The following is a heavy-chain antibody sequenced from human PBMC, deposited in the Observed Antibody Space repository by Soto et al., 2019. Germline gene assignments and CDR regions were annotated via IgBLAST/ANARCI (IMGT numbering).Heavy chain of an antibody. CDR2: ISGSGGST. CDR1: GFTFSSYA. CDR3: AREGIVPAAIVVGWFDP. Sequence: GGSLRLSCAASGFTFSSYAMSWVRQAPGKGLEWVSAISGSGGSTYYADSVKGRFTISRDNSKNTLYLQMNSLRAEDTAVYYCAREGIVPAAIVVGWFDPWGQGTLVTVSS. J-gene: IGHJ5*02. V-gene: IGHV3-23*01. D-gene: IGHD2-2*01.